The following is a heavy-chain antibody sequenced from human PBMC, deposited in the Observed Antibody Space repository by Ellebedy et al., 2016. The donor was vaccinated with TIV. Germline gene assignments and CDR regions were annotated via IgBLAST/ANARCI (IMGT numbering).Heavy chain of an antibody. V-gene: IGHV3-7*03. Sequence: GESLKISXAASGFTFSSYAMSWVRQAPGKGLEWVANIKQDGSEKYYVDSVKGRFTISRDNAKNSLYLQMNSLRAEDTALYYCAKDHDVVVTALFDYWGQGTLVTVSS. CDR3: AKDHDVVVTALFDY. CDR1: GFTFSSYA. D-gene: IGHD2-21*02. J-gene: IGHJ4*02. CDR2: IKQDGSEK.